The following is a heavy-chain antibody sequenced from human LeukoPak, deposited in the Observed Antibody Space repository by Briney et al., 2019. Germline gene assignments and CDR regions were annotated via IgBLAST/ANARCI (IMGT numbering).Heavy chain of an antibody. CDR2: IIPIFGTA. V-gene: IGHV1-69*05. CDR3: ARSGDTAMVTGYYYYYMDV. CDR1: GGTFSSYA. D-gene: IGHD5-18*01. Sequence: SVKVSCKASGGTFSSYAISWVRQAPGQGLEWMGGIIPIFGTANYAQKFQGRVTITTDESTSTAYMELSSLRSEDTAVYYCARSGDTAMVTGYYYYYMDVWSKGTTVTVSS. J-gene: IGHJ6*03.